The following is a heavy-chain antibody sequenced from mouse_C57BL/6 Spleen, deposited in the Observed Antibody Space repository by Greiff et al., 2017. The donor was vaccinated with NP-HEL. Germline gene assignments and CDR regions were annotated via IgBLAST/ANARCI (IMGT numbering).Heavy chain of an antibody. CDR3: ARAPTTVVAGGYFDY. D-gene: IGHD1-1*01. V-gene: IGHV1-26*01. Sequence: EVQLQQSGPELVKPGASVKISCKASGYTFTDYYMNWVKQSHGKSLEWIGDINPNNGGTSYNQKFKGKATLTVDKSSSTAYMELRSLTSEDSAVYYCARAPTTVVAGGYFDYWGQGTTLTVSS. J-gene: IGHJ2*01. CDR1: GYTFTDYY. CDR2: INPNNGGT.